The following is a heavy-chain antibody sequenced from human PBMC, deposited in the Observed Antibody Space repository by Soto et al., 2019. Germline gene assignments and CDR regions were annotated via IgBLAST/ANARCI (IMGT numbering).Heavy chain of an antibody. CDR3: ACRGYSGYDLDY. CDR1: GFTVSSNY. CDR2: IYSGGST. J-gene: IGHJ4*02. V-gene: IGHV3-66*01. D-gene: IGHD5-12*01. Sequence: GGSQRLSCTASGFTVSSNYRSWVRQAPGKGLEWVSVIYSGGSTYYADSVKGRFTISRDNSKNTLYLQMNSLRAEDTAVYYCACRGYSGYDLDYWGQGTLVTVSS.